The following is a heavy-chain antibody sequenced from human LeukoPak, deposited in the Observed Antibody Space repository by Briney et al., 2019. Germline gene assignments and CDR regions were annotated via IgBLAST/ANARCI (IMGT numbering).Heavy chain of an antibody. D-gene: IGHD3-10*01. CDR2: INHSGST. CDR3: ARGYYYLDY. J-gene: IGHJ4*02. CDR1: GGSFSGYY. Sequence: PSETLSLTCAVYGGSFSGYYWSWIRQPPGKGLEWIGEINHSGSTNYNPSLKSRVTISVDTSKNQFSLKLRSVTAADTAVYYCARGYYYLDYWGQGTLVTVSS. V-gene: IGHV4-34*01.